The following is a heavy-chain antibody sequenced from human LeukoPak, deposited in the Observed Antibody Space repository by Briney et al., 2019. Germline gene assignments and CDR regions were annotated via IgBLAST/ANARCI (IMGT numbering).Heavy chain of an antibody. CDR1: GGSISSSSYY. CDR3: AGKTYYLDSSGYDIDAFDI. Sequence: SETLSLTCTVSGGSISSSSYYWGWIRQPPGKGLEWIGSIYYSGSTYYNPSLKSRVTISVDTSKNQFSLKLSSVTAADTAVYYCAGKTYYLDSSGYDIDAFDIWGQGTMVTVYS. V-gene: IGHV4-39*01. J-gene: IGHJ3*02. CDR2: IYYSGST. D-gene: IGHD3-22*01.